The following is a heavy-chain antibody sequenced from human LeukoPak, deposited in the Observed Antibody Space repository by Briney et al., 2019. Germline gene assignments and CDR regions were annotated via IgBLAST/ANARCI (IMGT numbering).Heavy chain of an antibody. CDR3: ARDGSSGFRAWYFDL. D-gene: IGHD3-22*01. V-gene: IGHV4-39*07. CDR1: GGSISSSSYY. J-gene: IGHJ2*01. Sequence: SETLSLTCTVSGGSISSSSYYWGWIRQPPGKGLEWIGSIYYSGSTYYNPSLKSRVTISVDTSKNQFSLKLSSVTAADTAVYYCARDGSSGFRAWYFDLWGRGTLVTVSS. CDR2: IYYSGST.